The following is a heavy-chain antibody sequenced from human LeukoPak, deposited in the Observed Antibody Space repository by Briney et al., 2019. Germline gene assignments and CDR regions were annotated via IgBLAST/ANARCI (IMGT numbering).Heavy chain of an antibody. V-gene: IGHV7-4-1*02. CDR2: INTNTGNP. Sequence: ASVKVSCKASGYTFTSYAMNWVRQAPGQGLEWMGWINTNTGNPTYAQGFTGRFVFSLDTSVSTAYLQISSLKAEDTAVYYCARSTPPWAAAGTYRLNWFDPWGQGTLVTVSS. J-gene: IGHJ5*02. CDR1: GYTFTSYA. CDR3: ARSTPPWAAAGTYRLNWFDP. D-gene: IGHD6-13*01.